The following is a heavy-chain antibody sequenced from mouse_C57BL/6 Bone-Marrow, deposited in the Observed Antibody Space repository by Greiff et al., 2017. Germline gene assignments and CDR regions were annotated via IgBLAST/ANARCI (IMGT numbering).Heavy chain of an antibody. CDR1: GYTFTSYW. CDR2: IYPSDSET. CDR3: AREGYYYGSKFLGFAY. J-gene: IGHJ3*01. D-gene: IGHD1-1*01. V-gene: IGHV1-61*01. Sequence: QVQLQQPGAELVRPGSSVKLSCKASGYTFTSYWMDWVKQRPGQGLEWIGNIYPSDSETHYNQKFKDKATLTVDKSSSTAYMQLSSLTSEDSAVYYSAREGYYYGSKFLGFAYWGQGTLVTVSA.